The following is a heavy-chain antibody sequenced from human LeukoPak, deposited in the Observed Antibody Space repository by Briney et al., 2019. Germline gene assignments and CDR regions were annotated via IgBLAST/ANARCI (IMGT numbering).Heavy chain of an antibody. V-gene: IGHV1-18*01. Sequence: GASVKVSCKTSGYTFTSYAVSWVRLAPGQGLEWMGWINPYNGNTNSEQNFQGRLTMTTDTSTRTAYMELRSLRSDDTALYYCARDVGDIVGASDYWGQGTLVTVPS. CDR2: INPYNGNT. CDR3: ARDVGDIVGASDY. J-gene: IGHJ4*02. D-gene: IGHD1-26*01. CDR1: GYTFTSYA.